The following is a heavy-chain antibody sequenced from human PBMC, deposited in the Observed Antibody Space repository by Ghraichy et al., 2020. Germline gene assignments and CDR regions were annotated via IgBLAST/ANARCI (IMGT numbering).Heavy chain of an antibody. D-gene: IGHD1-26*01. J-gene: IGHJ6*02. V-gene: IGHV3-23*01. CDR1: GFTFSSYP. CDR3: ATPLDLVGATRGYYYYGMDV. CDR2: ISGSAGST. Sequence: GGSLRLSCAASGFTFSSYPMSWVRQAPGKGLEWVSGISGSAGSTYYADSVKGRFTISRDNSKNTLYLQMNSLRAEDTAVYYCATPLDLVGATRGYYYYGMDVWGQGTTVTVSS.